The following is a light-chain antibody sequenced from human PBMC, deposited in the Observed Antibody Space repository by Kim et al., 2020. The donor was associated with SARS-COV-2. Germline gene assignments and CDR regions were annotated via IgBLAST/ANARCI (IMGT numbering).Light chain of an antibody. Sequence: EIVLTQSPGTLSLSPGERATLSCRASQSVSSSYLAWYQQKPGQAPRLLIYGASSRATGIPDRFSGSGSGTDFTLTISRLEPEDFAVSYCQQYGSSLYTFGQGTKLEI. CDR2: GAS. V-gene: IGKV3-20*01. CDR1: QSVSSSY. CDR3: QQYGSSLYT. J-gene: IGKJ2*01.